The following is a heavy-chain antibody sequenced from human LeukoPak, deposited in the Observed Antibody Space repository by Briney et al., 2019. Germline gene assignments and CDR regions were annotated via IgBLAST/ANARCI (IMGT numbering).Heavy chain of an antibody. V-gene: IGHV1-18*01. CDR3: ARERDTVLAPYFDY. CDR2: ISTYNGDT. CDR1: GYAFIRYP. J-gene: IGHJ4*02. Sequence: GASVKVSCKASGYAFIRYPIIWERQAPGQGLEWMGWISTYNGDTTYAQKFQDRVSMTTDTSTGTVSMELRSLRSDDTAVYYCARERDTVLAPYFDYWGQGTLVTVSP. D-gene: IGHD4-11*01.